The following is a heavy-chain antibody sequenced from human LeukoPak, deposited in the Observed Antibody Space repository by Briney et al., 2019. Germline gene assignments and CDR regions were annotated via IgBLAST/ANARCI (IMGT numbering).Heavy chain of an antibody. J-gene: IGHJ4*02. CDR1: GFTFSSYA. CDR2: ISGSGGST. D-gene: IGHD1-26*01. V-gene: IGHV3-23*01. Sequence: GGSLRLSCAASGFTFSSYAMRWVRQAPGKGLEWVSAISGSGGSTYYADSVKGRFTISRDNAKNSLYLQMNSLRAEDTALYYCAKGIVGATTANFDYWGQGTLVTVSS. CDR3: AKGIVGATTANFDY.